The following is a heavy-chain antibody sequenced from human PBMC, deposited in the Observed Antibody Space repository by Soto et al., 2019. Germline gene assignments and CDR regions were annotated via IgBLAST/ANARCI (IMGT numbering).Heavy chain of an antibody. V-gene: IGHV3-33*01. CDR2: IWYDGSNK. CDR3: ARDTRDYGDNIARGGFDY. Sequence: PGGSLRLSCAASGFTFSSYGMHWVRQAPGKGLEWVAVIWYDGSNKYYADSVKGRFTISRDNSKNTLYLQMNSLRAEDTAVYYCARDTRDYGDNIARGGFDYWGQGTLVTVSS. J-gene: IGHJ4*02. CDR1: GFTFSSYG. D-gene: IGHD4-17*01.